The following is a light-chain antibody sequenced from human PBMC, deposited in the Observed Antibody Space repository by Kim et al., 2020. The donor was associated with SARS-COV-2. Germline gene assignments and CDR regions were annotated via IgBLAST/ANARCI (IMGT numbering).Light chain of an antibody. Sequence: PGGTVTLTCGSSTGAVTTGNYPCWFQQKPGQAPRTLIYDTNNKDSWTPARFSGSRLGGKAALTLSGAQPEDEAEYYCMLFYTTTVTFGGGTQLTVL. CDR3: MLFYTTTVT. CDR1: TGAVTTGNY. J-gene: IGLJ2*01. V-gene: IGLV7-46*01. CDR2: DTN.